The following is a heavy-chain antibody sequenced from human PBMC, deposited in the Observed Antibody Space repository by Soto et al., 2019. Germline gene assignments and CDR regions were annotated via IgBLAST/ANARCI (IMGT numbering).Heavy chain of an antibody. J-gene: IGHJ6*02. V-gene: IGHV3-21*01. CDR1: GFTFSDFD. Sequence: ESGGGLVKPGGSLRLSCAVSGFTFSDFDMSLVRQAPGKGLEWVSSITSNSVYVYYADSLKGRFTISRDNAKSSLYLQMNSLRADDTAVYYCARDLSGGNYYYHGLDVWGQGTTVTVSS. D-gene: IGHD1-26*01. CDR2: ITSNSVYV. CDR3: ARDLSGGNYYYHGLDV.